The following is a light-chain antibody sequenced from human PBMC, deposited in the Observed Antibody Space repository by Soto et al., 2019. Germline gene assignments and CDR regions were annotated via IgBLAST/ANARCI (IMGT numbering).Light chain of an antibody. Sequence: DIQMTQSPSTLSASVGDRVTITCRASQSISSWLAWYQQKPGKAPKLLIYKASGLESGVPSRFSGSGSGTEFTLTISSLQPDDFATYYCQQYNSYSLTFGGGTKVEIK. CDR1: QSISSW. J-gene: IGKJ4*01. CDR3: QQYNSYSLT. V-gene: IGKV1-5*03. CDR2: KAS.